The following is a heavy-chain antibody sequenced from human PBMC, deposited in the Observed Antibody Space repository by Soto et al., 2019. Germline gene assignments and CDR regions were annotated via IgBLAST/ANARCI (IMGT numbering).Heavy chain of an antibody. CDR3: GSMGRDGDSFDSFVDY. D-gene: IGHD1-26*01. CDR2: IIPIFNTP. Sequence: QVQLVQSGAEVKKPGSSVKVSCKASGGSFSSSAFYWVRQAPGQGLEWMGGIIPIFNTPNYAQKFQGRVTITADESTATTYMDLSGLRSVDTAVYYCGSMGRDGDSFDSFVDYWGQGTLITVSS. V-gene: IGHV1-69*01. CDR1: GGSFSSSA. J-gene: IGHJ4*02.